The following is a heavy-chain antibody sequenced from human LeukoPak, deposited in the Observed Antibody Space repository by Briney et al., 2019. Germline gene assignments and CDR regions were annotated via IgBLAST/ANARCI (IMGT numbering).Heavy chain of an antibody. D-gene: IGHD3-22*01. CDR3: ARRGYYDSSGYSPFDY. J-gene: IGHJ4*02. Sequence: GESLKISCKGSGYSFTSYWIGWVRQMPGKGLEWMGIIYPGDSDTRYSPSFQGQVTISADKSISTAYLQWSSLKALDTAMYYCARRGYYDSSGYSPFDYWGQGTLVTVSS. V-gene: IGHV5-51*01. CDR1: GYSFTSYW. CDR2: IYPGDSDT.